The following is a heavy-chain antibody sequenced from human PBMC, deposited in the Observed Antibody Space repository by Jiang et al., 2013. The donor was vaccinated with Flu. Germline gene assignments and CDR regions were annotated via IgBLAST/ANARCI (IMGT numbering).Heavy chain of an antibody. J-gene: IGHJ3*02. Sequence: VQLLESGGGLVKPGGSLRLSCAASGFTFSSYSMNWVRQAPGKGLEWVSSISSSSSYIYYADSVKGRFTISRDNAKNSLYLQMNSLRAEDTAVYYCARDYPRSYRGDAFDIWGQGTMVTSLQ. CDR2: ISSSSSYI. D-gene: IGHD1-26*01. V-gene: IGHV3-21*01. CDR3: ARDYPRSYRGDAFDI. CDR1: GFTFSSYS.